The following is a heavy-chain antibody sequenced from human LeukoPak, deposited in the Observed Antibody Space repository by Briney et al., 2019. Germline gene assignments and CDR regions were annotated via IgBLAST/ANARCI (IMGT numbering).Heavy chain of an antibody. CDR2: ISAYNGNT. CDR1: GYTFTSYG. V-gene: IGHV1-18*01. Sequence: ASVKVSCKASGYTFTSYGISWVRQAPGQGLEWMGWISAYNGNTNYAQKFQGRVTMTTDTSTSTAYMELRSLTSDDTAVYYCARVIVVVVAATDMDVWGKGTTVSVSS. J-gene: IGHJ6*03. CDR3: ARVIVVVVAATDMDV. D-gene: IGHD2-15*01.